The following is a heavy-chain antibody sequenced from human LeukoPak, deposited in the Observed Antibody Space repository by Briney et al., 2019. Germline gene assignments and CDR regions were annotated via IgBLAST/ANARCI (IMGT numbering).Heavy chain of an antibody. V-gene: IGHV4-59*08. D-gene: IGHD3-22*01. J-gene: IGHJ2*01. CDR1: GGSFSGYY. Sequence: SETLSLTCAVYGGSFSGYYWSWIRQPPGEGLEWIGYIYDSGSTNYNPSLKTRVTISVDTSKNQFSLKLSSVTAADTAVYYCARHRLNYYDSSGYYWYFDLWGRGTLVTVSS. CDR2: IYDSGST. CDR3: ARHRLNYYDSSGYYWYFDL.